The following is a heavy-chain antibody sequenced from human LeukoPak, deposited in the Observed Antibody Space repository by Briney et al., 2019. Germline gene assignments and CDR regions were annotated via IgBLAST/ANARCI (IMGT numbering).Heavy chain of an antibody. D-gene: IGHD6-19*01. CDR1: GGSISSYF. Sequence: PSETPSLTCTVSGGSISSYFWSWIRQPPGKGLEWIGYIYYRGSTNYNPSLKSRVTISVDTSKNHFSLKLSSVTAADTAVYYCARDWGSSGGLGVGYWGQGALVTVSS. CDR3: ARDWGSSGGLGVGY. V-gene: IGHV4-59*01. CDR2: IYYRGST. J-gene: IGHJ4*02.